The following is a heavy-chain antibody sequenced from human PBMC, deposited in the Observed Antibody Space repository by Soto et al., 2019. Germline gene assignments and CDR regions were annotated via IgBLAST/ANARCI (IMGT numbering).Heavy chain of an antibody. V-gene: IGHV1-18*01. J-gene: IGHJ6*02. Sequence: GASVKVSCKASGYTFTSYGISWVRQAPGQGLEWMGWISAYNGNTNYAQKLQGRVTMTTDTSTSTAYMELRSLRSDDTAVYYCARDLIVVPIHYYGMDVWGQGTTVTVSS. CDR2: ISAYNGNT. CDR1: GYTFTSYG. CDR3: ARDLIVVPIHYYGMDV. D-gene: IGHD3-22*01.